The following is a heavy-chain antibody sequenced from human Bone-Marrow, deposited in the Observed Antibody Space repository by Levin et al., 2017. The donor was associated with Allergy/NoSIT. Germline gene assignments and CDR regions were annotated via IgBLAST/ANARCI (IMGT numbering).Heavy chain of an antibody. CDR3: AREGTPQSWDY. J-gene: IGHJ4*02. CDR1: GGSISRSPYY. Sequence: PSETLSLTCTVSGGSISRSPYYWVWIRQPPGKGLEWIGSIYYIGTTYYNPSLKSRLTISVDTSQNQFSLKLTSVTAADTAVYYGAREGTPQSWDYWGQGSLVSVSS. D-gene: IGHD1-14*01. V-gene: IGHV4-39*07. CDR2: IYYIGTT.